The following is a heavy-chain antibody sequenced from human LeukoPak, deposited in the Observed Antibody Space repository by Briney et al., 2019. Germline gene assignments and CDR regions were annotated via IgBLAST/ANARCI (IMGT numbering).Heavy chain of an antibody. V-gene: IGHV3-7*01. CDR2: IKQDGSEK. D-gene: IGHD3-22*01. CDR1: GFTFSSYW. CDR3: ARSPHLPLEYYYDSSGYWYYFDY. J-gene: IGHJ4*02. Sequence: GGSLRLSCAASGFTFSSYWMSWVRQAPGKGLEWVANIKQDGSEKYYVDSVKGRFTISTDNAKNSLYLQMNSLRAEDPAVYYCARSPHLPLEYYYDSSGYWYYFDYWGQGTLVTVSS.